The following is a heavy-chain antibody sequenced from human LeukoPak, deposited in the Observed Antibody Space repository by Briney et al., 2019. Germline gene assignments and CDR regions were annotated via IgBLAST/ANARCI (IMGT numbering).Heavy chain of an antibody. CDR1: GYTLTELS. CDR3: ATRRVPGDWDYYYYGMDV. V-gene: IGHV1-24*01. J-gene: IGHJ6*02. Sequence: GASVKVSCKVSGYTLTELSMHWVRQAPGKGLEWMGGFDPEDGETIYAQKFQGRVTMTEDTSTDTAYMELSSLRSEDTAVYYCATRRVPGDWDYYYYGMDVWGQGTTVTVSS. D-gene: IGHD2-21*01. CDR2: FDPEDGET.